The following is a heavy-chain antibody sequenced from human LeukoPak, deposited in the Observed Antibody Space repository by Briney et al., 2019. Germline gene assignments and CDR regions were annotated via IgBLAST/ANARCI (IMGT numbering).Heavy chain of an antibody. CDR2: INHSGST. CDR1: GGSFSGYY. V-gene: IGHV4-34*01. J-gene: IGHJ4*02. D-gene: IGHD4-11*01. CDR3: ARTPSSKIDY. Sequence: SETLSLTCAVYGGSFSGYYWSWIRQPPGKGLEWIGEINHSGSTNYNPSLKSRVTISVDTSKNQFSLKLSSVTAADTAVYYCARTPSSKIDYWGQGTLVTVSS.